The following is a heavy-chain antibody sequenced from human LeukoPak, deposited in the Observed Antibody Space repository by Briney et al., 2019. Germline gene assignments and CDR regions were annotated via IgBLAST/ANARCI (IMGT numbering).Heavy chain of an antibody. D-gene: IGHD7-27*01. CDR2: ITGSSTWT. V-gene: IGHV3-23*01. CDR1: GFPFGTYG. J-gene: IGHJ2*01. Sequence: GGSLRLSCEASGFPFGTYGMTWVRQAPGKGLDWVSGITGSSTWTYYADSVRGRFTTSRDDSKNTLHLQMDNLTADDTAIYYCARELVSLGTGYFDLWGRGALVTVSS. CDR3: ARELVSLGTGYFDL.